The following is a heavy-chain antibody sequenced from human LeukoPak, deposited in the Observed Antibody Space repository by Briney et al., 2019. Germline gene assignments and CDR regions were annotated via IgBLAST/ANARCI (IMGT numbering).Heavy chain of an antibody. J-gene: IGHJ2*01. CDR1: GYSFTSYW. Sequence: GETLKISCKDSGYSFTSYWIGWVRQLPAKGLEWMGIIYPGDSNTKYSPSFQGQVTISADKSISTAYLQRSSLKASDSAMYYCARRATDYWSFDLWGRGTLVTVSS. V-gene: IGHV5-51*01. CDR2: IYPGDSNT. CDR3: ARRATDYWSFDL.